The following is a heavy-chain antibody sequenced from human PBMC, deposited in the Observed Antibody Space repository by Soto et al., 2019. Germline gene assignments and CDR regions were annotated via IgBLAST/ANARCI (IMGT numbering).Heavy chain of an antibody. J-gene: IGHJ6*03. CDR1: GGSISSGGYY. CDR2: IYYSGST. D-gene: IGHD6-19*01. Sequence: PSETLSLTCTVSGGSISSGGYYWSWIRQHPGKGLEWIGYIYYSGSTYYNPSLKSRVTISVDTSKNQFSLKLSSVTAADTAVYYCARGSIAVAVARYYYYMDVWGKGTTVTVSS. V-gene: IGHV4-31*03. CDR3: ARGSIAVAVARYYYYMDV.